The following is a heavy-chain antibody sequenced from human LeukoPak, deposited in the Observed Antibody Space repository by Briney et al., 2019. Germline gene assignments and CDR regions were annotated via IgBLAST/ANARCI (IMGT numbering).Heavy chain of an antibody. CDR3: GRGYYGDYGYGMDV. V-gene: IGHV3-33*01. CDR2: IWYDGSNK. Sequence: GRSLRLSCAASGFTFRSYGIHWVRQAPGKGLEWVAVIWYDGSNKYYADSVKGRFTISRDNSKNTLYLQMNSLRAEDTAVYYCGRGYYGDYGYGMDVWGQGTTVTVSS. J-gene: IGHJ6*02. CDR1: GFTFRSYG. D-gene: IGHD4-17*01.